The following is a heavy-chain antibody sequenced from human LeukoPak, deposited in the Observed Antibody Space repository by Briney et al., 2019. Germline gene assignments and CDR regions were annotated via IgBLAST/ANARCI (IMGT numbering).Heavy chain of an antibody. V-gene: IGHV3-66*01. D-gene: IGHD6-19*01. CDR1: GFTVSSNY. Sequence: GGSLRLSCAASGFTVSSNYMSWVRQAPGKGLEWVSVIYSGGSTYYADSVKGRFTISRDNSKNTLYLRMNSLRAEDTAVYYCARVLAGKVFDYWGQGTLVTVSS. J-gene: IGHJ4*02. CDR2: IYSGGST. CDR3: ARVLAGKVFDY.